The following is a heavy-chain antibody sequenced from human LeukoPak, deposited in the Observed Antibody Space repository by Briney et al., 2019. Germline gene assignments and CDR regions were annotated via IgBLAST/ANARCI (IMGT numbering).Heavy chain of an antibody. V-gene: IGHV3-30*02. D-gene: IGHD1-26*01. CDR3: AKPSGSGVDY. J-gene: IGHJ4*02. CDR2: IRSDGYHT. Sequence: PGGSLRLSCAASGFTFSSYEMNRVRQAPGKGLEWVAFIRSDGYHTYYADSVKGRFTITRDNSKNTLYLQMNSLRLEDMAVYYCAKPSGSGVDYWGRGTRVTVSS. CDR1: GFTFSSYE.